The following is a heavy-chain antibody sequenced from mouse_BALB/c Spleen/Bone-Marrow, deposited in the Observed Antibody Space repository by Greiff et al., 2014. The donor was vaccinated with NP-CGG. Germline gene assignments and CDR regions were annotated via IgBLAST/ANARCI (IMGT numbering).Heavy chain of an antibody. D-gene: IGHD1-1*01. J-gene: IGHJ3*01. Sequence: DVKLQESGAELVKPGASVKLSCTASGFNIKDTYMHWVKQRPEQGLEWIGRIDPANGNTKYDPKFQGKATITADTSSNTAYLQLSSLTSEDTAVYYCARSDYYYGFAYWGQGTLVTVSA. V-gene: IGHV14-3*02. CDR3: ARSDYYYGFAY. CDR2: IDPANGNT. CDR1: GFNIKDTY.